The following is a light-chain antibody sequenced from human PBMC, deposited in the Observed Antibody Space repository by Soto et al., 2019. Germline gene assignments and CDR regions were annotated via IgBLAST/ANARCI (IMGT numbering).Light chain of an antibody. CDR3: CSYAGSYTWV. J-gene: IGLJ2*01. CDR1: SSDVGAYDY. V-gene: IGLV2-11*01. Sequence: QSVLTQPRSVSESPGQSVTISCTGTSSDVGAYDYVSWYQQHPGKALQLMIYDVTKRPSGVPHRFSGSRSGNTASLTISGLQAEDDADYYCCSYAGSYTWVFGGGTKLTVL. CDR2: DVT.